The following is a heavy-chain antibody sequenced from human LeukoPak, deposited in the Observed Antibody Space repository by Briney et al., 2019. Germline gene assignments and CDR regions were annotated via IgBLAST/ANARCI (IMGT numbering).Heavy chain of an antibody. CDR3: ARKEGYYYNQDAFDI. CDR1: GFTFSSYE. D-gene: IGHD3-22*01. J-gene: IGHJ3*02. Sequence: GGSLRLSCAASGFTFSSYEMNRVRQAPGKGLEWVSYISSSGSTIYYADSVKGRFTISRDNAKNSLYLQMNSLRAEDTAVYYCARKEGYYYNQDAFDIWGQGTMVTVSS. V-gene: IGHV3-48*03. CDR2: ISSSGSTI.